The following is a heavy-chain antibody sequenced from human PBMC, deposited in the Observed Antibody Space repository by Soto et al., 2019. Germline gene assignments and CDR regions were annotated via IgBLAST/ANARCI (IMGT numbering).Heavy chain of an antibody. CDR3: LTTVTNVLDY. D-gene: IGHD4-4*01. Sequence: EVQLVESGGGLVRPGGSLKLSCAASGFTFSGSAMHWVRQASGKGLEWVGRIRSKANSYATAYAASVKGRFTISRDDSKNTAYLQMNSLKTEDTAVYYCLTTVTNVLDYWGQGTLVTVSS. CDR2: IRSKANSYAT. V-gene: IGHV3-73*01. CDR1: GFTFSGSA. J-gene: IGHJ4*02.